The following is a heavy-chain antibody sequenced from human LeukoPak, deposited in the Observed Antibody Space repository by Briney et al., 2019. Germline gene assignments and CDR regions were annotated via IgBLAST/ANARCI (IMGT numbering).Heavy chain of an antibody. CDR1: GFTFSSYE. CDR3: VREGSGSYRY. V-gene: IGHV3-48*03. Sequence: PGGSLRLSCAASGFTFSSYEMNWVRQAPGKGLEWVSYISSSGSTTYYADSVKGRVTISRDNAKNSMYLQMNSLRAEETAVYYCVREGSGSYRYWGQGTLVTVSS. CDR2: ISSSGSTT. J-gene: IGHJ4*02. D-gene: IGHD1-26*01.